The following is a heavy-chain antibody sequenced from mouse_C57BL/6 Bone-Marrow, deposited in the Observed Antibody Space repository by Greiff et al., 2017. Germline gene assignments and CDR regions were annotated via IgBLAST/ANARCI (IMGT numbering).Heavy chain of an antibody. CDR3: ARTPAVVSGAN. D-gene: IGHD1-1*01. CDR1: GYTFTSYW. Sequence: QVQLQQPGAELVMPAASVKLSCKASGYTFTSYWMHWVKQRPGQGLEWIGEIDPSDSYTNYNQKFKGKSTLTVDKSSITAYMQLSSLTSEDSAVYYCARTPAVVSGANGGQGTTLTVS. CDR2: IDPSDSYT. J-gene: IGHJ2*01. V-gene: IGHV1-69*01.